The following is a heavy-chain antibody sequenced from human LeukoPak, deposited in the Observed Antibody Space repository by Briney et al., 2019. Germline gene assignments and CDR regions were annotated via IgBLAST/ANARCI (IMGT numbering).Heavy chain of an antibody. J-gene: IGHJ3*02. Sequence: PSETLSLTCTVSGGSISSGDYYWSWIRQPPGKGLEWIGYIYYSGSTYYNPSLKSRVTISVDTSKNQFSLKLSSVTAADTAVYYCARQRIRGTELPLGDAFDIWGQGTMVTVSS. CDR1: GGSISSGDYY. D-gene: IGHD1-26*01. CDR3: ARQRIRGTELPLGDAFDI. V-gene: IGHV4-30-4*08. CDR2: IYYSGST.